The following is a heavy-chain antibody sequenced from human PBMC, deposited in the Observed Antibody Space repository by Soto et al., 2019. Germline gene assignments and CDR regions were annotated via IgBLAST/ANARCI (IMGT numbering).Heavy chain of an antibody. CDR3: AHRLGPPGSLDAFDI. D-gene: IGHD3-10*01. CDR1: GFSLSTSGVG. J-gene: IGHJ3*02. Sequence: QITLKESGPTLVKPTQTLTLTCTFSGFSLSTSGVGVGWIRQPPGKALEWLALIYWDDDKRYSPSLKSRLIITKDTSKNQVVLTMTNMDPVDTATYYCAHRLGPPGSLDAFDIWGQGTMVTVSS. V-gene: IGHV2-5*02. CDR2: IYWDDDK.